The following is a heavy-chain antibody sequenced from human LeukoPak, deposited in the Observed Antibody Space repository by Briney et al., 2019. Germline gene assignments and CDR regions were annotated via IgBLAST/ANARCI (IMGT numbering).Heavy chain of an antibody. CDR2: IRYDGSNK. CDR3: AKAPRAAAGPEYFDY. Sequence: PGGSLRLSCAASGFTFSSYGMHWVRQAPGKGLEWVAFIRYDGSNKYYADSVKGRFTISRDNSKNTLYLQMNSLRAEDTAVYYCAKAPRAAAGPEYFDYWGQGTLVTVSS. J-gene: IGHJ4*02. V-gene: IGHV3-30*02. CDR1: GFTFSSYG. D-gene: IGHD6-13*01.